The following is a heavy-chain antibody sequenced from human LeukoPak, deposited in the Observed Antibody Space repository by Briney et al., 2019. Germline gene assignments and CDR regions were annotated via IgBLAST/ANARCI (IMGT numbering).Heavy chain of an antibody. J-gene: IGHJ4*02. D-gene: IGHD1-26*01. CDR1: GGTFSSYA. V-gene: IGHV1-69*04. Sequence: ASVKVSCKASGGTFSSYATSWVRQAPGQGLEWMGRIIPILGIANYAQKFQGRVTITADKSTSTAYMELSSLRSEDTAVYYCARRATGSYYFDYWGQGTLVTVSS. CDR3: ARRATGSYYFDY. CDR2: IIPILGIA.